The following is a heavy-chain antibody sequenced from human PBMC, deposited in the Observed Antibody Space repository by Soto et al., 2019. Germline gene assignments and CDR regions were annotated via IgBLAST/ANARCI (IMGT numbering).Heavy chain of an antibody. J-gene: IGHJ6*02. D-gene: IGHD3-9*01. CDR2: MKQDGSEK. V-gene: IGHV3-7*01. CDR3: ARDGYDILTGYHIRGMDV. Sequence: EVQLVESGGGLVQPGGSLRLSCAAAGFTFNNYWMSWVRQTPGKRLEWVANMKQDGSEKYYVDSVKGRFTISRDNAKNTLYLKNHYLRAEDTAVHYCARDGYDILTGYHIRGMDVWGQGTTVTVSS. CDR1: GFTFNNYW.